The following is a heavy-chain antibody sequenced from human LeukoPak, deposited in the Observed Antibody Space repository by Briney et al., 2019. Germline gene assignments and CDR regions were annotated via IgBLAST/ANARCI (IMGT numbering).Heavy chain of an antibody. D-gene: IGHD3-22*01. CDR1: GFTFSSYA. Sequence: GGSLRLSCAASGFTFSSYAMSWVRQAPGKGLEWVSAISGGGGSTYYADSVKGRFTISRDNSKNTLYLQMNSLRAEDTAVYYCAKASPGWTMIVAAPNRPDDAFDIWGQGTMVTVSS. V-gene: IGHV3-23*01. CDR2: ISGGGGST. CDR3: AKASPGWTMIVAAPNRPDDAFDI. J-gene: IGHJ3*02.